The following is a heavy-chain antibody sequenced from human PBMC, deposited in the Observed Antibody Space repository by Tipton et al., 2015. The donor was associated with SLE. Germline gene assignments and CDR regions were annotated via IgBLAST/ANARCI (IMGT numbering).Heavy chain of an antibody. CDR1: GGTFSSYA. CDR2: IIPILGIA. Sequence: QLVQSGPEVKKPGSSVKVSCKASGGTFSSYAISWVRQAPGQGLEWMGGIIPILGIANYAQKFQGKVTITTDESTSTAYMDLSSLRSEDAAVYYCATGEWVAATLRYYYGMDVWGQGTTVTVSS. D-gene: IGHD2-15*01. V-gene: IGHV1-69*05. CDR3: ATGEWVAATLRYYYGMDV. J-gene: IGHJ6*02.